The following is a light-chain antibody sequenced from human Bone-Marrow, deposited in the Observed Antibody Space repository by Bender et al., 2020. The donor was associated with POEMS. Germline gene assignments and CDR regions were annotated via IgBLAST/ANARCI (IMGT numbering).Light chain of an antibody. V-gene: IGLV4-69*01. J-gene: IGLJ2*01. Sequence: QPVLTQSSSASASLGSSVKLTCTLSSGHSNYAIAWHQQQPQKGPRYLMKVNSDGSHTKGDGIPDRFSGSSSGAERYLSISSLQAEDEADYYCQTWGTGIHVFGGGTKLTVL. CDR2: VNSDGSH. CDR1: SGHSNYA. CDR3: QTWGTGIHV.